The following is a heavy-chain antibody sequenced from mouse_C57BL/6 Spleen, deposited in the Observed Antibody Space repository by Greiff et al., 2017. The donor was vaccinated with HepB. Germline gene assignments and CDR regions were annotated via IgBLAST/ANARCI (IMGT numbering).Heavy chain of an antibody. V-gene: IGHV5-4*01. Sequence: EVKLVESGGGLVKPGGSLKLSCAASGFTFSSYAMSWVRQTPEKRLEWVATISDGGSYTYYPDNVKGRFTISRDNAKNNLYLQMSHLKAEDTAMYYCARDYSNYRYFDYWGQGTTLTVSS. J-gene: IGHJ2*01. CDR1: GFTFSSYA. CDR2: ISDGGSYT. CDR3: ARDYSNYRYFDY. D-gene: IGHD2-5*01.